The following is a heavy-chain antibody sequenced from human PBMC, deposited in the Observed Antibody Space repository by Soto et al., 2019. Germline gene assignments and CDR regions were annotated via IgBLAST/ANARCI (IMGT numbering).Heavy chain of an antibody. J-gene: IGHJ6*02. CDR3: ARDLTRIVVVPAAIGTYGMDV. CDR2: IIPIFGTA. Sequence: SVKVSCKASGGTFSSYAISWVRQAPGQGLEWMGGIIPIFGTANYAQKFQGRVTITADESTSTAYMELSSLRSEDTAAYYCARDLTRIVVVPAAIGTYGMDVWGQGTTVTVSS. V-gene: IGHV1-69*13. CDR1: GGTFSSYA. D-gene: IGHD2-2*02.